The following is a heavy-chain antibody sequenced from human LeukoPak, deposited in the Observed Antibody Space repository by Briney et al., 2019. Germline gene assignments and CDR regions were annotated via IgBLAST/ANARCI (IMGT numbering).Heavy chain of an antibody. CDR2: IYYSGST. CDR3: AREGKNWYGYWHY. D-gene: IGHD1-1*01. J-gene: IGHJ4*02. V-gene: IGHV4-59*01. CDR1: GVSMSSYY. Sequence: PSETLSLTCTVSGVSMSSYYWTWIRQPPGKGLEWIGYIYYSGSTNYNPSLQSRVTISVDTSKSQFSLKLRSVTAADTAVYYCAREGKNWYGYWHYWGQGTLVTVSS.